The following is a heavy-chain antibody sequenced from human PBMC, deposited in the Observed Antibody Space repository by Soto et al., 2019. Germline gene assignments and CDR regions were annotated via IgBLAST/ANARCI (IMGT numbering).Heavy chain of an antibody. CDR1: GGTFSTSA. CDR3: ASDKDRLQLGGSYYYILDV. V-gene: IGHV1-69*12. CDR2: IMPVFPTP. J-gene: IGHJ6*02. Sequence: QVQLVQSGAEVKKPGSSVKVSCKTSGGTFSTSAISWVRQAPGQGLEWVGGIMPVFPTPDYAQNFQGRVTLTADDSTTTAYLELTSLRADDTAVYYCASDKDRLQLGGSYYYILDVWGQGTAITVSS. D-gene: IGHD1-1*01.